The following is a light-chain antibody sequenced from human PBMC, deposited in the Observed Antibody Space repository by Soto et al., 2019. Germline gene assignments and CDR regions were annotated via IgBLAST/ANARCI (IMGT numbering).Light chain of an antibody. J-gene: IGKJ2*01. V-gene: IGKV3-20*01. CDR3: QQYGSSPPYT. CDR1: QSVSSSY. CDR2: GAS. Sequence: EIVLTQSPGTLSLSPGERATLSCRASQSVSSSYLAWYQQKPGQAPRPLIYGASSRVTGIPDRFSGSGSGTDFTLTISRVEPEDVAVYYCQQYGSSPPYTFGQGTKLEI.